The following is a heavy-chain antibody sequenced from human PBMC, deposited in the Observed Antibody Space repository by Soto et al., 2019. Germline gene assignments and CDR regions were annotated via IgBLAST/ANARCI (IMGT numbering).Heavy chain of an antibody. Sequence: QVHLVQSGAEVKKPGASVKVSCKASGYTFTSYGITWVRQAPGQGLEWMGWISAHNGNTDYAQKLQGRVIVTRDTSTSTTDMELRSLISGEAAVYYCARGRYGDYWGQGALVTVSS. CDR3: ARGRYGDY. CDR1: GYTFTSYG. CDR2: ISAHNGNT. D-gene: IGHD1-1*01. V-gene: IGHV1-18*01. J-gene: IGHJ4*02.